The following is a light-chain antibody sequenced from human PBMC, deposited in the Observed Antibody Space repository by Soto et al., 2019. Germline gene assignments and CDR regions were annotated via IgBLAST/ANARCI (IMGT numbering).Light chain of an antibody. CDR2: RSD. J-gene: IGLJ2*01. V-gene: IGLV1-47*01. Sequence: QLVLTQPPSASGTPGQRVTISCSGSSSNIGSSSVNWYHHVPGTAPKLLIYRSDQRPSGVPDRFSGSKSGTSASLAISGLRSEDEADYYCATWDNSLSGVVFGGGTKLTVL. CDR3: ATWDNSLSGVV. CDR1: SSNIGSSS.